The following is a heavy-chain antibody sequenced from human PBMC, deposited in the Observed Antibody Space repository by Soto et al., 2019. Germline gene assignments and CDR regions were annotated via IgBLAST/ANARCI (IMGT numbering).Heavy chain of an antibody. J-gene: IGHJ4*02. CDR3: ARSLGNGWYFFDY. Sequence: QVQLVQSGAEVKKPGASVKVSCKASGYTFTSYAMHWVRQAPGQRLEWMGGINAGNGNTKYSQNFQGRVTITRDTSASTAYMELSSLRSEDTAVYYCARSLGNGWYFFDYWGQGTLVTVSS. D-gene: IGHD6-19*01. CDR2: INAGNGNT. CDR1: GYTFTSYA. V-gene: IGHV1-3*01.